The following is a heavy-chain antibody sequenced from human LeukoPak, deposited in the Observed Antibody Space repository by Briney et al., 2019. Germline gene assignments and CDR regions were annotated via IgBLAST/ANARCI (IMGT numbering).Heavy chain of an antibody. V-gene: IGHV1-18*01. D-gene: IGHD1-26*01. CDR2: ISAYNGNT. Sequence: ASVKVSCKASGYTFTSYGISWVRQAPGQGLEWMGWISAYNGNTNYAQKLQGRVTMTTDTSTSTAYMELRSLRSDDTAVYYCAGDRGGGIVGASDSDYWGQGILVTVSS. CDR1: GYTFTSYG. J-gene: IGHJ4*02. CDR3: AGDRGGGIVGASDSDY.